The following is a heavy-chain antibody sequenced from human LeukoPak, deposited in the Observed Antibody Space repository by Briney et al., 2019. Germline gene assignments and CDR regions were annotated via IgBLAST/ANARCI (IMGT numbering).Heavy chain of an antibody. V-gene: IGHV3-33*06. D-gene: IGHD1-26*01. Sequence: PGRSLRLSCAASGFTFSSYGMHWVRQAPGKGLEWVAVIWYDGSYKFYADSVKGRFTISRDNSKNTLYLQMNSLRAEDTAVYYCAKPPEVGATVGYFDYWGQGTLVTVSS. CDR3: AKPPEVGATVGYFDY. J-gene: IGHJ4*02. CDR1: GFTFSSYG. CDR2: IWYDGSYK.